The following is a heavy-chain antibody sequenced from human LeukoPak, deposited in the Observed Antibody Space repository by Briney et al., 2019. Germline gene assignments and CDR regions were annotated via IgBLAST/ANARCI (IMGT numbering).Heavy chain of an antibody. CDR3: AREPYYYDSSGYLGGYYFDY. Sequence: GGSLRLSCAASGFTFSSYSMNWVRQAPGKGLEWVSSISSSSSYIYYADSVKGRFTISRDDAKNSLYLQMNGLRAEDTAVYYCAREPYYYDSSGYLGGYYFDYWGQGTLVTVSS. J-gene: IGHJ4*02. CDR1: GFTFSSYS. CDR2: ISSSSSYI. V-gene: IGHV3-21*01. D-gene: IGHD3-22*01.